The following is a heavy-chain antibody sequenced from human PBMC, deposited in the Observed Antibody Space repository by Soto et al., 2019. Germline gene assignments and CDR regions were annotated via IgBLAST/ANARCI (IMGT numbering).Heavy chain of an antibody. V-gene: IGHV4-30-4*01. CDR1: GDSISTVDYF. Sequence: SETLSFTCSVSGDSISTVDYFWAWIRQPPGQALEYIGYIYKSTTTYYNPSFESRVAISLDTSKSQFSLNVTSVTAADTAVYFCARGRYCLTGRCFPNWFDSWGQGTLVTVSS. D-gene: IGHD2-15*01. J-gene: IGHJ5*01. CDR3: ARGRYCLTGRCFPNWFDS. CDR2: IYKSTTT.